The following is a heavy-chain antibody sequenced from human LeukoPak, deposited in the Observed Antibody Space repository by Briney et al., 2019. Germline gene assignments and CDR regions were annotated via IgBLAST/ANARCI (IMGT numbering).Heavy chain of an antibody. CDR1: GYTFTSYD. D-gene: IGHD2-15*01. J-gene: IGHJ4*02. CDR3: ARLTAGVVVAAHHVVEAKLYHYFDY. CDR2: ISAYNGNT. Sequence: GASVKVSCKASGYTFTSYDINWVRQATGQGLEWMGWISAYNGNTNYAQKLQGRVTMTTDTSTSTAYMELRSLRSDDTAVYYCARLTAGVVVAAHHVVEAKLYHYFDYWGQGTLVTVSS. V-gene: IGHV1-18*01.